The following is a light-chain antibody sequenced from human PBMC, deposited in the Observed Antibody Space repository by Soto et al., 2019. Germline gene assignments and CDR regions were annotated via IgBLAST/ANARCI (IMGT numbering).Light chain of an antibody. V-gene: IGKV4-1*01. CDR2: WAS. CDR1: RTILFSPNNQNY. Sequence: DIVMTQSPDSLAVSLGERATINCKSSRTILFSPNNQNYLAWYQQKPGQPPKLLVYWASTRESGVPDRFSGSGSGTDFTLTIDSLQAEDVAVYYCQQYHSAPQTFGQGTKVEIK. J-gene: IGKJ1*01. CDR3: QQYHSAPQT.